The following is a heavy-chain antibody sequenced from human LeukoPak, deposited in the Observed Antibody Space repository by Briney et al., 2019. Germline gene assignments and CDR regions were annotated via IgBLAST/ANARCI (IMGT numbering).Heavy chain of an antibody. J-gene: IGHJ4*02. CDR2: IYYSGST. Sequence: PSETLSLTCTVSGGSISSYYWSWIRQPPGKVLEWIGYIYYSGSTNYNPSLKSRVTISVDTSKNQFSLKLSSVTAADTAVYYCARDRYYYDSSARYFDYWGQGTLVTVSS. CDR3: ARDRYYYDSSARYFDY. V-gene: IGHV4-59*12. D-gene: IGHD3-22*01. CDR1: GGSISSYY.